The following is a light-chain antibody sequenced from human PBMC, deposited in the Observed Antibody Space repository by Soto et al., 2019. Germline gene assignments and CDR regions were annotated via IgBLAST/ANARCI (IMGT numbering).Light chain of an antibody. CDR3: QSYDSRRSGSV. Sequence: QSVLTLPPSVSGAPGQGVTISCTVSSSNLGACYDVHWYQHLPGTAPKLLIGRLSTRPSGVPDRFSCSKSVTSATPTITGLQAEDEADYYCQSYDSRRSGSVFGGGTK. J-gene: IGLJ2*01. V-gene: IGLV1-40*01. CDR1: SSNLGACYD. CDR2: RLS.